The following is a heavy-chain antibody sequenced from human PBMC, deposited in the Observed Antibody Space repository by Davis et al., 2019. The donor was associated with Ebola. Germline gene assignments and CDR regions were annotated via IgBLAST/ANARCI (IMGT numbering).Heavy chain of an antibody. V-gene: IGHV3-21*04. J-gene: IGHJ4*02. CDR1: GFTFSSYS. Sequence: GGSLRLSCAASGFTFSSYSMNWVRQAPGKGLEWVSSISSSSSYIYYADSVKGRFTISRDNAKNSLYLQMNSLKTEDTAVYYCNYGDPRKLDYWGQGTLVTVSS. CDR2: ISSSSSYI. CDR3: NYGDPRKLDY. D-gene: IGHD4-17*01.